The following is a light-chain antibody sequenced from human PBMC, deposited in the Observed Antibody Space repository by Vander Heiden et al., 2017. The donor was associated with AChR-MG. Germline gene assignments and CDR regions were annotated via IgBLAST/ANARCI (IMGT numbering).Light chain of an antibody. CDR1: QSLSSN. Sequence: EIVMTQSPATLSVSPGDGATLFCRASQSLSSNLAWYQQKPGQAPRLLIYGTSTRATGIPARCRGSGFGTEFTITISSLQSEDFAVYYCQKYKHWGTFGQGTKVEIK. CDR3: QKYKHWGT. CDR2: GTS. V-gene: IGKV3-15*01. J-gene: IGKJ1*01.